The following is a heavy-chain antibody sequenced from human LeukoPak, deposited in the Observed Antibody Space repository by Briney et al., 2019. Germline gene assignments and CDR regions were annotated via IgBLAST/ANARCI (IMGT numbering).Heavy chain of an antibody. Sequence: PSETLSLTCTVSGGSISSYYWSWIRQPPGKGLEWIGYIYTSGSTNYNPSLKSRVTISVDTSKNQFSLKLSSVTAADTAVYYCARETNSYGPLGYWGQGTLVSVSS. CDR2: IYTSGST. V-gene: IGHV4-4*09. CDR3: ARETNSYGPLGY. J-gene: IGHJ4*02. CDR1: GGSISSYY. D-gene: IGHD3-10*01.